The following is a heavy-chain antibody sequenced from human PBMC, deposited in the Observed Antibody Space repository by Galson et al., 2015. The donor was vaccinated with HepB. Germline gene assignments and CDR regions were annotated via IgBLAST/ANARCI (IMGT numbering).Heavy chain of an antibody. D-gene: IGHD3-22*01. CDR2: ISSSSGYT. Sequence: SLRLSCAASRFTFSDYYMSWIRQAPGKGLEWVSYISSSSGYTIYADSVKGRFTISRDNAKNSLYLQMNSLRAEDTAVCYCASHRPPSYYYESSGRTGFDYWGQGTLVTVSS. V-gene: IGHV3-11*03. CDR1: RFTFSDYY. J-gene: IGHJ4*02. CDR3: ASHRPPSYYYESSGRTGFDY.